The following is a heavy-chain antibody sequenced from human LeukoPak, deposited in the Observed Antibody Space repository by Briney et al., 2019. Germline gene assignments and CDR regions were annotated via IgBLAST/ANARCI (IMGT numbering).Heavy chain of an antibody. J-gene: IGHJ4*02. CDR3: ARDRAWNYFDY. Sequence: GGSLRLSCAASGFTFNKFAMSWVRQAPGKGLEWVSGIIENGGETYYADSVRGRFTISRDNSKNTLYLQMNSLRAEDTAVYYCARDRAWNYFDYWGQGTLVTVSS. V-gene: IGHV3-23*01. CDR2: IIENGGET. CDR1: GFTFNKFA. D-gene: IGHD3-3*01.